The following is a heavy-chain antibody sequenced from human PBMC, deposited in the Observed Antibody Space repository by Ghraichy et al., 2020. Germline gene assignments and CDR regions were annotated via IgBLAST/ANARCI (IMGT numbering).Heavy chain of an antibody. CDR2: IYPGDSET. CDR3: ARQGSGGRSLDY. J-gene: IGHJ4*02. CDR1: GYMFTSYW. V-gene: IGHV5-51*01. D-gene: IGHD2-15*01. Sequence: GSLNISCKGSGYMFTSYWIDWVRQKPGKGLEWMGTIYPGDSETRHSPSLQGQVTISVDKSINTAYLQWSSLKASDTAMYYCARQGSGGRSLDYWGQGTLVTVSS.